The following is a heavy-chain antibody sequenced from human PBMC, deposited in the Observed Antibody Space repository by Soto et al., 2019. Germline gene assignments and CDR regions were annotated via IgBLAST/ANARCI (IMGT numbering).Heavy chain of an antibody. CDR3: ARDGGGYCSSTSCPDRYYYYGMDV. V-gene: IGHV1-2*04. J-gene: IGHJ6*02. CDR2: INPNSGGT. D-gene: IGHD2-2*01. CDR1: GYTFTGYY. Sequence: QVQLVQSGAEVKKPGASVKVSCKASGYTFTGYYMHWVRQAPGQGLEWMGWINPNSGGTNYAQKFQGWVTMTRDTSISTAYMELSRLRSDDTAVYYCARDGGGYCSSTSCPDRYYYYGMDVWGQGTTVTVPS.